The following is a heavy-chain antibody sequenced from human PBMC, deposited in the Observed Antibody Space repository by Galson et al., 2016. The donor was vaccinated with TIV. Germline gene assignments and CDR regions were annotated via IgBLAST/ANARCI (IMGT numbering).Heavy chain of an antibody. D-gene: IGHD2-2*01. CDR3: AKSLYCTSPSCPYDYYYYMDV. CDR1: GFTFINYG. CDR2: IRSDESDK. J-gene: IGHJ6*03. V-gene: IGHV3-30*02. Sequence: SLRLSCAASGFTFINYGIHWVRQAPGKGLEWVAFIRSDESDKYYADSVKGRFTISRDNSKNTLFLQMNSLRAEDTASYYCAKSLYCTSPSCPYDYYYYMDVWGQGTTVTVSS.